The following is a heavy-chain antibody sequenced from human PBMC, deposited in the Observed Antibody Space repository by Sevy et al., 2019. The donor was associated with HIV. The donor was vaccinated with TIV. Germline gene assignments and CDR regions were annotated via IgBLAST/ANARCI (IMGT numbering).Heavy chain of an antibody. D-gene: IGHD3-10*01. CDR1: RFTFSNYE. V-gene: IGHV3-48*03. CDR3: ARHYYYSSRYIDY. CDR2: ISSSGNTI. J-gene: IGHJ4*02. Sequence: GGSLRLSCAASRFTFSNYEMNWVRQAPGKGLEWVSYISSSGNTIYYADSVKGRFTISGDNAKNSLYLQMNSLRAEDTAVYYCARHYYYSSRYIDYWGQGTLVTVSS.